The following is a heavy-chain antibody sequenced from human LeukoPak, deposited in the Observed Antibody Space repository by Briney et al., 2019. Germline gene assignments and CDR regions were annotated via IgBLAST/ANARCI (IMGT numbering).Heavy chain of an antibody. CDR2: ISGSGGST. Sequence: PGGSLRLSCAASGFTFSSYAMSWVRQAPGKGLEWVSAISGSGGSTYYADSVKGRFTISRDNSKNTLYLQMNSLRTEDTAVYYCAKNVRSVRLYFDYWGQGTLVTVSS. CDR3: AKNVRSVRLYFDY. J-gene: IGHJ4*02. V-gene: IGHV3-23*01. CDR1: GFTFSSYA. D-gene: IGHD3-3*01.